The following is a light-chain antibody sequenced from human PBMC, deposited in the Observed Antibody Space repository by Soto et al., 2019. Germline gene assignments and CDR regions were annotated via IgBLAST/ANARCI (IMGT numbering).Light chain of an antibody. J-gene: IGKJ1*01. CDR1: QSVDSTF. CDR2: GAA. V-gene: IGKV3-20*01. CDR3: KQYMSSVT. Sequence: EIVLTQSPGSLSLSPGERATLSCRASQSVDSTFFAWYQKKPGQAPRLLIYGAAKRVTGVPDRFSGSESETEFTLSISSLEPEEFAVYYWKQYMSSVTFGQGTKVEI.